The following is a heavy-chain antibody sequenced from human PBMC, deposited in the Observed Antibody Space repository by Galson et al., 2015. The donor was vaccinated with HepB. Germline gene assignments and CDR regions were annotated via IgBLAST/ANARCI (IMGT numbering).Heavy chain of an antibody. CDR2: IDPSDSYT. V-gene: IGHV5-10-1*01. CDR1: GYSFTSYW. CDR3: ARHGTVTTLGNWFDP. Sequence: QSGAEVKKPGESLRISCKGSGYSFTSYWISWVRQMPGKGLEWMGRIDPSDSYTNYSPSFQGHVTISADKSISTAYLQWSSLKASDTAMYYCARHGTVTTLGNWFDPWGQGTLVTVSS. D-gene: IGHD4-11*01. J-gene: IGHJ5*02.